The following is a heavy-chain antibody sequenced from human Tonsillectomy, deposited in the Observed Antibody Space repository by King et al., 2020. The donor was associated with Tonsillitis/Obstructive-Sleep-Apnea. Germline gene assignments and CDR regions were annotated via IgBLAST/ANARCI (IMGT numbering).Heavy chain of an antibody. CDR1: GFSVSRKY. D-gene: IGHD6-6*01. J-gene: IGHJ4*02. V-gene: IGHV3-53*01. CDR3: ATSPVSASSFYFDS. CDR2: IYSGGST. Sequence: VQLVESGGGLIQPGGSLRLSCAASGFSVSRKYMSWVRQAPGKGLEWVSVIYSGGSTYYGDSVKGRFTISRDNSKNTVHLQMNSPRADDTAVYYCATSPVSASSFYFDSWGQGSLVTVSS.